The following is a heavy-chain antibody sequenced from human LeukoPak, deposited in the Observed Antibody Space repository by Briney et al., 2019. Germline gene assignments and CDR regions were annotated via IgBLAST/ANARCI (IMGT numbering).Heavy chain of an antibody. CDR2: IKQDGSEK. CDR3: ATDRGYLQFDY. CDR1: GFTFSSYW. V-gene: IGHV3-7*01. D-gene: IGHD5-24*01. J-gene: IGHJ4*02. Sequence: GGSLRLSCAASGFTFSSYWMSWVRQAPGKGLEWVANIKQDGSEKYYVDSVQGRFTISRDNARSSLYLQMNSLRAEDTAVYYCATDRGYLQFDYWGQGTLVTVSS.